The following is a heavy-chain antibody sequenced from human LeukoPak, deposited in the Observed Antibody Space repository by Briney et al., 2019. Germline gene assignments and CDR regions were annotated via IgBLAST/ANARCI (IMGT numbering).Heavy chain of an antibody. CDR2: IYSDGRT. Sequence: GGSLRLSCAASGFAVSSNYMNWVRQAPGKGLEWVSVIYSDGRTYYADSVKGRFTISRDNSKNTLYLQMNSLRAEDTAVYYCAKQAVAGSYYYYYMDVWGKGTTVTVSS. CDR1: GFAVSSNY. CDR3: AKQAVAGSYYYYYMDV. D-gene: IGHD6-19*01. V-gene: IGHV3-53*01. J-gene: IGHJ6*03.